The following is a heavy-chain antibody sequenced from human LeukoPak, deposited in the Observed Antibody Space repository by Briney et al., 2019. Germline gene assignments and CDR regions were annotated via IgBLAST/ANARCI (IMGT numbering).Heavy chain of an antibody. J-gene: IGHJ5*02. V-gene: IGHV3-33*01. CDR3: ARAGGGSSSWYLLFDP. D-gene: IGHD6-13*01. CDR1: GFTFSSYG. Sequence: PGRSLRLSCAASGFTFSSYGMHWVRQAPGKGLEWVAVIWYDGSNRYYADSVKGRFTISRDNSKNTLYLQMNSLRAEDTAVYYCARAGGGSSSWYLLFDPWGQGTLVTVSS. CDR2: IWYDGSNR.